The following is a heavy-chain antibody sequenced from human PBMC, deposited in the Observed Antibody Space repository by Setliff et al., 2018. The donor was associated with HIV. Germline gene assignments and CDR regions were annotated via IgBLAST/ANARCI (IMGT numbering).Heavy chain of an antibody. V-gene: IGHV4-39*01. CDR2: ILYGGST. D-gene: IGHD3-22*01. CDR1: GDSISRGSYY. CDR3: ARFAYYSDSGGYYHH. J-gene: IGHJ4*02. Sequence: PSETLSLTCTVSGDSISRGSYYWGWIRQPPGKGLEWIGNILYGGSTYYNPSLKSRVTISVDTSKNQFSLKLSSVTAADTAVYYCARFAYYSDSGGYYHHWGQGALVT.